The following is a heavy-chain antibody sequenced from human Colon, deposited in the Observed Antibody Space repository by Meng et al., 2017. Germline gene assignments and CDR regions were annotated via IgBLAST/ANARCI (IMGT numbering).Heavy chain of an antibody. V-gene: IGHV3-21*01. D-gene: IGHD2-2*01. CDR1: GFTFSGFS. CDR3: TRGWMPE. Sequence: EVQLGWSGGGLVKPGESLRLSCAASGFTFSGFSLSWVRQAPGKGLEWVSSITGDSTYIYYADSVKGRFTVSRDNAKNSLYLQMNSLRADDTAVYYCTRGWMPEWGQGTLVTVSS. CDR2: ITGDSTYI. J-gene: IGHJ4*01.